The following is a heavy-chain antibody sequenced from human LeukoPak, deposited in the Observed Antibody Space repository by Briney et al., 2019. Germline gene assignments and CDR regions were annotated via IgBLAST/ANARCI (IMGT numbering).Heavy chain of an antibody. CDR1: GFIFDDYA. J-gene: IGHJ4*02. Sequence: GRSLRLSCAASGFIFDDYAMHWVRQAPGKGLEWVSGISWNCGSIGYADSVKGRFTISRDNAKNSLYLQMNSLRAEDTALYYCAKDPDYGGNSGVFDYWGQGTLVTVSS. D-gene: IGHD4-23*01. CDR3: AKDPDYGGNSGVFDY. V-gene: IGHV3-9*01. CDR2: ISWNCGSI.